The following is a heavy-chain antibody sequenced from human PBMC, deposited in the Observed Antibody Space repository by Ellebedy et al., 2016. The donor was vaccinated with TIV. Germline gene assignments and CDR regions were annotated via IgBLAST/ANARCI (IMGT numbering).Heavy chain of an antibody. V-gene: IGHV1-69*13. J-gene: IGHJ4*02. CDR2: IIPIFGTA. Sequence: SVKVSCXASGGTFSSYAISWVRQAPGQGLEWMGGIIPIFGTANYAQKFQGRVTITADESTSTAYMELSSLRSEDTAVYYCARYRGSDWGFDCWGQGSLVTVST. D-gene: IGHD7-27*01. CDR1: GGTFSSYA. CDR3: ARYRGSDWGFDC.